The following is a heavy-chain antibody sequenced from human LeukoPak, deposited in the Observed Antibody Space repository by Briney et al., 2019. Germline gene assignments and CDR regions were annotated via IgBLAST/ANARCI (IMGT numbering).Heavy chain of an antibody. D-gene: IGHD1-26*01. CDR3: AKGGSYYELDY. CDR1: GFTFEDYA. Sequence: GGSLRLSCVASGFTFEDYAVHWVRQAPGKGLEWVSGISWNSGSIGYADSVKGRFTISRDNAKNSLYVQMNSLRAEDMALYYCAKGGSYYELDYWGQGTLVTVSS. J-gene: IGHJ4*02. V-gene: IGHV3-9*03. CDR2: ISWNSGSI.